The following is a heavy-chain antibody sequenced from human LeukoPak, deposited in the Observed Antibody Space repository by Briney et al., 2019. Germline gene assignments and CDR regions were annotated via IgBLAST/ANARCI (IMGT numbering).Heavy chain of an antibody. D-gene: IGHD6-13*01. V-gene: IGHV4-59*11. CDR3: ALGVAAAHMPV. CDR1: GDSFTSHY. Sequence: SETLSLTCTVSGDSFTSHYWTWVRQSPGRGLEWIGYVSYIGSTNYNPSLKSRVTISVDTSKNQFSLKLSSVTAADTAVYYCALGVAAAHMPVWGQGTLLTVSS. CDR2: VSYIGST. J-gene: IGHJ4*02.